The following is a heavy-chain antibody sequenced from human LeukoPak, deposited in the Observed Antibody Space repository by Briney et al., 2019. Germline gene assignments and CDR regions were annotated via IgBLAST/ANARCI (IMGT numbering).Heavy chain of an antibody. V-gene: IGHV4-59*01. J-gene: IGHJ5*02. CDR1: GGSIYNYY. Sequence: SETLSLTCSVSGGSIYNYYWSWIRQPPGKGLEWIGHISHSGSTSYHPSLTSRVTISVDMSKNQFSLNLTSVTAADTAVYYCTRGGGSTSGWCNWFDPWGQGTLVTVSS. D-gene: IGHD6-19*01. CDR3: TRGGGSTSGWCNWFDP. CDR2: ISHSGST.